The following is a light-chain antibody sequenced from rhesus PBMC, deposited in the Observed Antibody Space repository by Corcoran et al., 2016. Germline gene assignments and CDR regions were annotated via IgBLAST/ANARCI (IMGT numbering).Light chain of an antibody. CDR3: QQFKNYPWT. V-gene: IGKV1-41*01. J-gene: IGKJ1*01. Sequence: DIQMTQSPSSLSASVGDRVTITCRASQSISNYLNWYQQEPGKAPKLLIYSASSLQSGVPSRFSGSGSGTECTLTISSRQPEDFATYYCQQFKNYPWTFGQGTKVEIK. CDR1: QSISNY. CDR2: SAS.